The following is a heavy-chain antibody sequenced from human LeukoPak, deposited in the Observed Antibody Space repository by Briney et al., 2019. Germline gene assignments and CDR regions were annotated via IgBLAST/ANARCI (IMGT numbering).Heavy chain of an antibody. CDR2: IYDSGSA. Sequence: SSETLSLTCTVSGGSISSYYWSWIREPPGKGREWIGYIYDSGSANYNPPLKSRVTISVDTSKNQFSLKVKSVTAADTAVYYCARQHRVTTSSYYGMDVWGQGTTVTVSS. D-gene: IGHD5-12*01. V-gene: IGHV4-59*08. CDR1: GGSISSYY. CDR3: ARQHRVTTSSYYGMDV. J-gene: IGHJ6*02.